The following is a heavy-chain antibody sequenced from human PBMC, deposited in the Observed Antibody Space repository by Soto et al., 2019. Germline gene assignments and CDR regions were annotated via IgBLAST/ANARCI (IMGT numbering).Heavy chain of an antibody. J-gene: IGHJ4*02. V-gene: IGHV3-33*03. CDR3: VPDIGGGSWCSLAF. Sequence: QVHLVESGGGVVQPGTSLRLACAASGFRFSGYGMQWVRQTPGKGLEWVGVIWYDGSKTFYADSVKGRFTISRDNSNNDVVLEMDSLGGEETAVYHGVPDIGGGSWCSLAFGGAGSLVTVSS. CDR2: IWYDGSKT. CDR1: GFRFSGYG. D-gene: IGHD2-15*01.